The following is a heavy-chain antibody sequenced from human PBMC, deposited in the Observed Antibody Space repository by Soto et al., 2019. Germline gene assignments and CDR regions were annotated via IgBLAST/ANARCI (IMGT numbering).Heavy chain of an antibody. CDR3: AKDIEASKAYYDFWSGYDY. D-gene: IGHD3-3*01. J-gene: IGHJ4*02. CDR1: GFTFDDYA. CDR2: ISWNSGSI. Sequence: GGSLRLSCAASGFTFDDYAMHWVRQAPGKGLEWVSGISWNSGSIGYADSVKGRFTISRDNAKNSLYLQMNSLRAEDTALYYCAKDIEASKAYYDFWSGYDYWGQGTLVTVSS. V-gene: IGHV3-9*01.